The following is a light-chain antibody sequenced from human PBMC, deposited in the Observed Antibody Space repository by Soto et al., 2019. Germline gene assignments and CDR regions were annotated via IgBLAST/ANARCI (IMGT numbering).Light chain of an antibody. CDR2: GAS. V-gene: IGKV3-20*01. Sequence: EIVLTQSPGTLSLSPGERATLSYRASQSISSKYLAWYQQKPGQAPRLLIYGASRRAIGIPDRFSGSGSGTDFTLTVSRLEPEDFAVYFCQHYDTSPPLFTFGPGTKVDIK. CDR1: QSISSKY. J-gene: IGKJ3*01. CDR3: QHYDTSPPLFT.